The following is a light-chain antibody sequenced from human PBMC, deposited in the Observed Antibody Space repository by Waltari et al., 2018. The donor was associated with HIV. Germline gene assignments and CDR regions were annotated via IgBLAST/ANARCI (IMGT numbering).Light chain of an antibody. CDR3: QQYNNWPLT. J-gene: IGKJ4*01. Sequence: EIVMTQSPATLSVSPGERVTFSGRASHSVSSKLAWYQQKPGQDPSLLIYAASTRATGIPARFSGGGSGTEFTLTISSLQSEDFAVYFCQQYNNWPLTFGGGTRVEI. CDR2: AAS. V-gene: IGKV3-15*01. CDR1: HSVSSK.